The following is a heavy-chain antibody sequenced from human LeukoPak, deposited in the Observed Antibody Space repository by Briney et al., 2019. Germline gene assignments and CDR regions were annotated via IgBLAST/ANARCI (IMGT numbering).Heavy chain of an antibody. CDR3: ARSGYSHGGDY. Sequence: SETLSLTCTVSGGSTSSYYWSWIRQPPGKGLEWIGYIYYSGSTNYNPSLKSRVTISVDTSKNQFSLKLSSVTAADTAVYYCARSGYSHGGDYWGQGTLPTVSS. J-gene: IGHJ4*02. D-gene: IGHD5-18*01. CDR2: IYYSGST. CDR1: GGSTSSYY. V-gene: IGHV4-59*08.